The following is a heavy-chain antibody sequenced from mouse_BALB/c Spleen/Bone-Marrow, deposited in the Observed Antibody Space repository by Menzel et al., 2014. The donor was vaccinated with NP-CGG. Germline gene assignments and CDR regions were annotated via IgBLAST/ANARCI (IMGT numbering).Heavy chain of an antibody. CDR1: GFTFSSFG. Sequence: EVHLVESGGGLVQPGGSRRLSCAASGFTFSSFGMHWVRQAPEKGLEWVAYISSGSSTIYYGDTVMGRFTISRDNPKNTLFLQMTSLRSEDTATYYCVRSGSSSGYFDCWGQGTTLTVSS. CDR3: VRSGSSSGYFDC. CDR2: ISSGSSTI. V-gene: IGHV5-17*02. D-gene: IGHD1-1*01. J-gene: IGHJ2*01.